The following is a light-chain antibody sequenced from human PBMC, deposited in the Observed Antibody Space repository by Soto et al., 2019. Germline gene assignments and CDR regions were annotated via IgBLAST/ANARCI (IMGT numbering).Light chain of an antibody. CDR2: SNN. CDR1: SSNIGGTNY. V-gene: IGLV1-47*02. J-gene: IGLJ2*01. CDR3: ASWDDRLGAVI. Sequence: VLTQPPSASGTPGQRVFTSCSGSSSNIGGTNYAYWYQQLPGAAPKLLMHSNNLRPSGVPERISGSKSGTSASLAISGLRSEDEAVYYCASWDDRLGAVIFGGGTKVTVL.